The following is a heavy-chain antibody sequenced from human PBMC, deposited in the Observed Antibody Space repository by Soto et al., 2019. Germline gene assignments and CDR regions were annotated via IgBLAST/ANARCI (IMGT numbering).Heavy chain of an antibody. D-gene: IGHD4-17*01. CDR2: VYHSGST. CDR1: GDSISSPTW. Sequence: QVQLQESGPGLVKPSETLSLTCDVSGDSISSPTWWTWVRQPPGKGLEWIGEVYHSGSTNYNSSLKSRVTISVDKSKNQFSRRLSAVTAADTAVYYCATRAPIDGDPYWGQGTLVTVSS. J-gene: IGHJ4*02. V-gene: IGHV4-4*02. CDR3: ATRAPIDGDPY.